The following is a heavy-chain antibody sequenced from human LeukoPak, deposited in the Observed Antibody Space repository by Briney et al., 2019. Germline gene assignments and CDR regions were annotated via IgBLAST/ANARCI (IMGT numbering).Heavy chain of an antibody. CDR1: GYTFTSYY. CDR3: ARSSIRVVVAARGGLGY. J-gene: IGHJ4*02. V-gene: IGHV1-46*01. D-gene: IGHD2-15*01. Sequence: ASVKVSCKASGYTFTSYYMHWVRQAPGQGLEWMGIINPSGGSTSYAQKFQGRVTMTRDTSTSTVYMELSSLRSEDTAVYYCARSSIRVVVAARGGLGYWGQGTLVTVSS. CDR2: INPSGGST.